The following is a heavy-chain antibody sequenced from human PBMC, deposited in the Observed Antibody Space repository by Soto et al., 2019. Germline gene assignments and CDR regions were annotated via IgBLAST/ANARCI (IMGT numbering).Heavy chain of an antibody. Sequence: SVKVSCKASGGTFSSYAISWVRQAPGQGLEWMGGIIPIFGTANYAQKFQGRVTITADESTSTAYMELSSLRSEDTAVYYCARSNYDFWSGYPGRTDYYGMDVWGQGTTVTVSS. CDR2: IIPIFGTA. CDR3: ARSNYDFWSGYPGRTDYYGMDV. J-gene: IGHJ6*02. CDR1: GGTFSSYA. D-gene: IGHD3-3*01. V-gene: IGHV1-69*13.